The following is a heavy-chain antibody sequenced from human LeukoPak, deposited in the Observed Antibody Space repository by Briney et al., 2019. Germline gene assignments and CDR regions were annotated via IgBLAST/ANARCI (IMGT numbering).Heavy chain of an antibody. CDR2: ISGSGGST. Sequence: PGGSLRLSCAASGFTFDDYAMHWVRQAPGKGLEWVSAISGSGGSTYYADSVKGRFTISRDNSKNTLYLQMNSPRAEDTAVYYCAKGMHDYYDSSGYSYYFDYWGQGTLVTVSS. CDR1: GFTFDDYA. J-gene: IGHJ4*02. V-gene: IGHV3-23*01. D-gene: IGHD3-22*01. CDR3: AKGMHDYYDSSGYSYYFDY.